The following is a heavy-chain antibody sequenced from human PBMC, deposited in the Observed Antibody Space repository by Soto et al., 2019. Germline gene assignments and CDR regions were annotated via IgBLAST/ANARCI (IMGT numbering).Heavy chain of an antibody. CDR2: ITTYSTSI. CDR1: GFTFSGYS. CDR3: ARGYAAYIPDSFNI. Sequence: EVQLVESGGGLVKPGGSLRLSCAASGFTFSGYSMNWVRQAPGEGLEWVSSITTYSTSIYYADSVKGRFTISRDNAKNSLFLQMNSLRAEDTAVYYCARGYAAYIPDSFNIWGQGTMVTVSS. V-gene: IGHV3-21*01. D-gene: IGHD1-1*01. J-gene: IGHJ3*02.